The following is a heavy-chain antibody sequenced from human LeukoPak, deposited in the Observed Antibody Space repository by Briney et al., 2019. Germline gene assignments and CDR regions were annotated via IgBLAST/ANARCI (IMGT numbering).Heavy chain of an antibody. CDR2: ISSGGGT. J-gene: IGHJ1*01. CDR1: GFTVSSNY. V-gene: IGHV3-66*01. Sequence: GGSLRLSCAASGFTVSSNYMSWVRQAPGKGLEWVSLISSGGGTYYADSVKGRFIISRDNSKNTLYLQMNSLRAEDTAVYYCARDVPIQHWGQGTLVTVSS. CDR3: ARDVPIQH.